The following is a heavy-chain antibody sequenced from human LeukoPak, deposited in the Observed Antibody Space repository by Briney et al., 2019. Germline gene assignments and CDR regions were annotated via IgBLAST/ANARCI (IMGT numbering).Heavy chain of an antibody. D-gene: IGHD4-17*01. CDR1: GFTFSSYA. CDR3: AKSEVTTAYFDY. Sequence: GGSLRLSCAASGFTFSSYAMHWVRQAPGKGLEWVAVISYDGSNKYYADSVKGRFTISRDNSKNTLYLQMNSLRAEDTAVCYCAKSEVTTAYFDYWGQGTLVTVSS. V-gene: IGHV3-30-3*02. J-gene: IGHJ4*02. CDR2: ISYDGSNK.